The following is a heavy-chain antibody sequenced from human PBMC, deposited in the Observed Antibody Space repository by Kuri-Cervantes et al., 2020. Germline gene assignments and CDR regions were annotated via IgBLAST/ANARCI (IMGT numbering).Heavy chain of an antibody. CDR3: ARGMYCSSTSCSFDY. D-gene: IGHD2-2*01. V-gene: IGHV3-30*14. CDR1: GFTFSSYA. CDR2: IPYDGSNK. J-gene: IGHJ4*02. Sequence: GESLKISCAASGFTFSSYAMHWVRQAPGKGLEWVAVIPYDGSNKYYADSVKGRFTISRDNSKNTLYLQMNSLRAEDTAVYYCARGMYCSSTSCSFDYWGQGTLVTVSS.